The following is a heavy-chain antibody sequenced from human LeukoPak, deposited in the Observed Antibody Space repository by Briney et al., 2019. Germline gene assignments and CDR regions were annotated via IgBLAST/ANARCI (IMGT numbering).Heavy chain of an antibody. J-gene: IGHJ5*02. Sequence: SETLSLACTVSGGSISSYYWSWIRQPPGKGLEWIGYIYYSGSTNYNPSLKSRVTISVDTSKNQFSLKLSSVTAADTAVYYCAREVLAACSLWFDPWGQRTLVTVSS. D-gene: IGHD3-3*02. CDR2: IYYSGST. CDR3: AREVLAACSLWFDP. V-gene: IGHV4-59*12. CDR1: GGSISSYY.